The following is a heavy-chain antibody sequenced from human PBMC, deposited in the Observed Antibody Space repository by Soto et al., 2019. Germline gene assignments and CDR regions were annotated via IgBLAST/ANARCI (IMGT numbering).Heavy chain of an antibody. J-gene: IGHJ3*02. Sequence: GGSLRLSCAASGFTFSSFAMSWVRQAPGKGLEWVSAISGSGGSTYYAGSVKGRFTISRDNSKNTLYLQMNSLRAEDTAVYYCAKDLLSVSVVITVPNDAFDIWGQGTMVTVSS. CDR1: GFTFSSFA. D-gene: IGHD3-22*01. V-gene: IGHV3-23*01. CDR3: AKDLLSVSVVITVPNDAFDI. CDR2: ISGSGGST.